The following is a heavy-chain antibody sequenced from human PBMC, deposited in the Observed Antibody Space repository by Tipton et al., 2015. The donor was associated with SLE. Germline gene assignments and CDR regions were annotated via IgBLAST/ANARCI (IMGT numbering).Heavy chain of an antibody. D-gene: IGHD2-15*01. Sequence: QVQLVQSGAEVKKPGSSVRVSCRTSGDTFTNFAINWVRQAPGQGLQWMGAIIPLFHKSNYAQNFQGRVTITADGSTSTAYMEFNSLRSEDTAVSYCAGGHWDCSGDNCYSPRFDAWGQGTLVTVSS. V-gene: IGHV1-69*01. CDR1: GDTFTNFA. CDR2: IIPLFHKS. J-gene: IGHJ4*02. CDR3: AGGHWDCSGDNCYSPRFDA.